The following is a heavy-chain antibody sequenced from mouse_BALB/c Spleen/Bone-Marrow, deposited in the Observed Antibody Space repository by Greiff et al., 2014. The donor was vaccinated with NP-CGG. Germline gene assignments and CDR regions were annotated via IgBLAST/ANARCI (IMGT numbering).Heavy chain of an antibody. CDR3: ARLDFFAY. V-gene: IGHV14-3*02. Sequence: EVQVVESGAELVKPGASVKLSCTASGFNIKDTYMHWVKQRPEQGLEWIGRIDPANGNTKYDPKFQGKATITADASSTAYLQLSSLTSEDTAVYYCARLDFFAYWGQGTLVTVSA. CDR1: GFNIKDTY. CDR2: IDPANGNT. J-gene: IGHJ3*01.